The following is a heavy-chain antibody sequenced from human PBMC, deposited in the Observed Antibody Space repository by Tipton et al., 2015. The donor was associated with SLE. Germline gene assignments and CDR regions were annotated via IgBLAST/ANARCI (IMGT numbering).Heavy chain of an antibody. CDR3: ARDFGNVGRFDS. Sequence: LRLSCAVYGGSFSGYYWSWIRQPPGKGLEWIGEINHSGSPNSNPSLKSRVPISVATSKNQFSLKLNSLTAADTAVYYCARDFGNVGRFDSWGQGTLVTVSS. CDR1: GGSFSGYY. J-gene: IGHJ5*01. CDR2: INHSGSP. D-gene: IGHD3-10*01. V-gene: IGHV4-34*01.